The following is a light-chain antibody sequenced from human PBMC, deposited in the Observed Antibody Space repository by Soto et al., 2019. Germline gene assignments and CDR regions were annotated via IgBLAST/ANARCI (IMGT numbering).Light chain of an antibody. CDR2: DAS. CDR1: QSISSW. CDR3: QQYNSYSPLT. J-gene: IGKJ4*01. Sequence: DIQMTQSPSTLSASVGDRVTITCRASQSISSWLAWYQQKPGKAPKLLIYDASSLESGVPSRFSGSGSGTKFILTISSLQPDDFATYYCQQYNSYSPLTFGGGTKVDIK. V-gene: IGKV1-5*01.